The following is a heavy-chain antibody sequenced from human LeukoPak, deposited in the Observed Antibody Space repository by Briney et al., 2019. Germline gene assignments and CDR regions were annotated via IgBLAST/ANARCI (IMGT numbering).Heavy chain of an antibody. CDR3: ARHEQWLVPCYGMDV. CDR1: GGSISSYY. CDR2: IYYSGST. V-gene: IGHV4-59*08. Sequence: PSETLSLTCTVSGGSISSYYWSWLRQPPGKGLEWIGYIYYSGSTNYNPSLKSRVTISVDTSKNQFSLKLSSVTAADTAVYYCARHEQWLVPCYGMDVWGQGTTVTVSS. D-gene: IGHD6-19*01. J-gene: IGHJ6*02.